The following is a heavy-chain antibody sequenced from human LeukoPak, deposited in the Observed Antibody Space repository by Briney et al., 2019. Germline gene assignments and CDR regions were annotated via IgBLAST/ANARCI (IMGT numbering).Heavy chain of an antibody. D-gene: IGHD3-9*01. CDR1: GFTFSSYG. V-gene: IGHV3-30*02. CDR3: ASQYCSSTSCYMGYDILTGYPYSL. Sequence: PGGSLRLSCAASGFTFSSYGMHWVRQAPGKGLEWVAFIRYDGSNKYFADSVKGRFTISRDNSKNTLYLQMNSLRAEDTAVYYCASQYCSSTSCYMGYDILTGYPYSLWGQGTLVTVSS. CDR2: IRYDGSNK. J-gene: IGHJ4*02.